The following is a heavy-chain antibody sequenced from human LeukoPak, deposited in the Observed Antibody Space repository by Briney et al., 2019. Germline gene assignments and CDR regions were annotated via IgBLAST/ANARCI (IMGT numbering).Heavy chain of an antibody. CDR3: ATGGSGWFDY. CDR1: AYTLTELS. J-gene: IGHJ4*02. V-gene: IGHV1-24*01. Sequence: SVKVSCKVSAYTLTELSMHWVRQAHGKGLEWMGGFDPEDGETIYAQKFQGRVTMTEDTSTDTAYMELSSLRSEDTAVYYCATGGSGWFDYWGQGTLVTVSS. CDR2: FDPEDGET. D-gene: IGHD6-19*01.